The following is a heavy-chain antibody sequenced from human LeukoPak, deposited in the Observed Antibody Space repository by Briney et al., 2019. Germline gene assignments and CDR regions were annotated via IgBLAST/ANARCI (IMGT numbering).Heavy chain of an antibody. V-gene: IGHV3-7*02. Sequence: GGSLSLSCAASGFTFSHYWMTWVRQAPGKGLEWVGNIKQDGSDKYYVDSVKGRFTISRDNGKNSLYLQMNSLRAEDTAVYYCAKNQDNNNWYYFDYWGQGTLVTVSS. D-gene: IGHD1-1*01. J-gene: IGHJ4*02. CDR1: GFTFSHYW. CDR3: AKNQDNNNWYYFDY. CDR2: IKQDGSDK.